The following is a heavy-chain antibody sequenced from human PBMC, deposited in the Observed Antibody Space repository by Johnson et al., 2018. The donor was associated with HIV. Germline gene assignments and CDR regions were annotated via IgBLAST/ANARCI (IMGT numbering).Heavy chain of an antibody. CDR3: ARETEYNWNYALAFDI. CDR2: IYSGGST. Sequence: EVQVVESGGGLVQPGGSLRLSCAASGFTVSSNYMSWVRQAPGKGLEWVSVIYSGGSTYYADSVKGRFTISRDNSKNTLYLQTNSLRAEDTAVYYCARETEYNWNYALAFDIWGQGTMVTVSS. D-gene: IGHD1-7*01. CDR1: GFTVSSNY. V-gene: IGHV3-66*01. J-gene: IGHJ3*02.